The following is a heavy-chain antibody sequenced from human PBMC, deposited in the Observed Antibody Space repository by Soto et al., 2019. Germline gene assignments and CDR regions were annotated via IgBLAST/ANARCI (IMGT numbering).Heavy chain of an antibody. J-gene: IGHJ2*01. D-gene: IGHD5-18*01. CDR1: GFTFNNYA. V-gene: IGHV3-30-3*01. CDR3: ARDPLWGTAMVLWYFDL. Sequence: GGSLRLSCAASGFTFNNYAMHWVRQAPGKRLERVALISYDGSNKYYADSVKGRFTISRDNSKITLYLQMNSLRAEDTVLYYCARDPLWGTAMVLWYFDLWGRGTLVTVSS. CDR2: ISYDGSNK.